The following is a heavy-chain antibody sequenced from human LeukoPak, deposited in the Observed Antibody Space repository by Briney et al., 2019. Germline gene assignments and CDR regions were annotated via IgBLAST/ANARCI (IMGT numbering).Heavy chain of an antibody. Sequence: GGSLRLSCAASGFTFSSYAMSWVRQARGKGREGVGAISGSGGSTYYADSVRGRFTISRDSSKNTLYLQMNSLRAEHTAVYYCAKDPQTYCGSGSCYLDYWGQGTLVTVSS. D-gene: IGHD2-15*01. V-gene: IGHV3-23*01. CDR1: GFTFSSYA. J-gene: IGHJ4*02. CDR2: ISGSGGST. CDR3: AKDPQTYCGSGSCYLDY.